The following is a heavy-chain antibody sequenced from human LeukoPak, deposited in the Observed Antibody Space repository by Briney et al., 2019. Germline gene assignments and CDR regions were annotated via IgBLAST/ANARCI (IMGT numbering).Heavy chain of an antibody. D-gene: IGHD3-22*01. CDR2: ISSSSSYI. CDR1: GFTFSSYS. CDR3: ARDHDSSGPVSF. J-gene: IGHJ4*01. Sequence: GGSLRLSCAASGFTFSSYSMNWVRQAPGKGLEWVSSISSSSSYIYYADSVKGRFTISRDNAKNSLYLQMNSLRAEDTAVYYCARDHDSSGPVSFWGQGTLVTVSS. V-gene: IGHV3-21*01.